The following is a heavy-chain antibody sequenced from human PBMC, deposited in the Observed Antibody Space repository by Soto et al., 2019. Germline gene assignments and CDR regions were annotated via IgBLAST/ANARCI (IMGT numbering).Heavy chain of an antibody. CDR3: AREYNDFWSGYYLNWFDP. J-gene: IGHJ5*02. V-gene: IGHV1-8*01. CDR1: GYTFTSYD. Sequence: ASVKVSCKASGYTFTSYDINWVRQATGQGLEWMGWMNPNSGNTGYAQKFQGRVTMTRNTSISTAYMELSSLRSEDTAVYYCAREYNDFWSGYYLNWFDPWGQGTLVTVSS. D-gene: IGHD3-3*01. CDR2: MNPNSGNT.